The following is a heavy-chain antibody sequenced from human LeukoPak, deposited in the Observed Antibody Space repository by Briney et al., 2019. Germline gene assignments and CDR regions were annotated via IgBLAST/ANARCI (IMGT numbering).Heavy chain of an antibody. J-gene: IGHJ4*02. CDR3: ARGGSGSYYNGDDY. CDR2: MNPNSGNT. V-gene: IGHV1-8*01. CDR1: GYTFTSYD. Sequence: ASVEVSCRASGYTFTSYDINWVRQATGQGLEWMGWMNPNSGNTGYAQKFQGRVTMTRNTSISTAYMELSSLRSEDTAVYYCARGGSGSYYNGDDYWGQGTLVTVSS. D-gene: IGHD3-10*01.